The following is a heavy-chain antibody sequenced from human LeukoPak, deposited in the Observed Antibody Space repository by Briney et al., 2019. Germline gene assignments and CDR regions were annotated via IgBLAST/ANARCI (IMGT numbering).Heavy chain of an antibody. CDR2: IVQSGRT. D-gene: IGHD2-2*01. Sequence: SETLSLTCTVYGGSFSGYYWTWIRQPPGKGLEWMAEIVQSGRTNYSPSLERRLTLSVDTSKNQFSLKLSSVTAADTAVYYCARGSVFMGYASFDYWGQGALVTVSS. CDR3: ARGSVFMGYASFDY. V-gene: IGHV4-34*12. CDR1: GGSFSGYY. J-gene: IGHJ4*02.